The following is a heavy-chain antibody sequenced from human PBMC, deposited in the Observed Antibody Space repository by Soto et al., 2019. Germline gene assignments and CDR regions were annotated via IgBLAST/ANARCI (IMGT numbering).Heavy chain of an antibody. V-gene: IGHV3-23*01. CDR3: AKDYYDSSGYYHDAFDI. Sequence: GSLRLSCAAPGFTFSSYAMSWVRQAPGKGLEWVSAISGSGGSTYYADSVKGRFTISRDNSKNTLYLQMNSLRAEDTAVYYCAKDYYDSSGYYHDAFDIWGQGTMVTVSS. J-gene: IGHJ3*02. D-gene: IGHD3-22*01. CDR1: GFTFSSYA. CDR2: ISGSGGST.